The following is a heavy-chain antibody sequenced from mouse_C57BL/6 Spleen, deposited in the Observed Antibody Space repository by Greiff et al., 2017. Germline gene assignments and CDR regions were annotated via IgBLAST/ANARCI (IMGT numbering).Heavy chain of an antibody. J-gene: IGHJ1*03. D-gene: IGHD2-3*01. V-gene: IGHV2-2*01. Sequence: VQLVESGPGLVQPSQSLSITCTVSGFSLTSYGVHWVRQSPGKGLEWLGVIWSGGSTDYNAAFISRLSISKDNSKSQVFFKMNSLQADDTAIYYCASYDGYLWYFDVWGTGTTVTVSS. CDR1: GFSLTSYG. CDR2: IWSGGST. CDR3: ASYDGYLWYFDV.